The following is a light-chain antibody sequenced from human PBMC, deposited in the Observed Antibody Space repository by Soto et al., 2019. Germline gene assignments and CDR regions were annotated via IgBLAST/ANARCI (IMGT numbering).Light chain of an antibody. CDR3: CAYAGRDTFLNYV. Sequence: QSVLTHPAFVSGAAVQSLTISCTGSKSDVQSHTLVSWFQQHPGRPPKLLIYEGNKRPSGISNRFSGSKSGNTASLTISGPQAEDEAEYYCCAYAGRDTFLNYVFGTGAKVSVL. CDR1: KSDVQSHTL. V-gene: IGLV2-23*03. J-gene: IGLJ1*01. CDR2: EGN.